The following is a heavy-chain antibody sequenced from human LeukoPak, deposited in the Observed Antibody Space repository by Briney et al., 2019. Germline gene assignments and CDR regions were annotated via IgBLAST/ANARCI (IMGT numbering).Heavy chain of an antibody. CDR3: AKAFGYSSSWYWGGFDY. Sequence: GGSLRLSCAASGFTFSSYWMSWVRQAPGKGLEWVSAISGSGGSTYYADSVKGRFTISRDNSKNTLYLQMNSLRAEDTAVYYCAKAFGYSSSWYWGGFDYWGQGTLVTVSS. V-gene: IGHV3-23*01. CDR1: GFTFSSYW. J-gene: IGHJ4*02. CDR2: ISGSGGST. D-gene: IGHD6-13*01.